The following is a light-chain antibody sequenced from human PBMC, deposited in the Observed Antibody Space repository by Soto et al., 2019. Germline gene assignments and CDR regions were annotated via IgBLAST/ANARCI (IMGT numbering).Light chain of an antibody. V-gene: IGLV4-69*01. Sequence: QPVLTQSPSASASLGASVKLTCTLSSGHSRNPIAWYQQQPEKGPRLLMKLNSDGSHTKGDGIPDRFSGSSSGAERYLTISSLQSEDEADYYCQTWGSGFWVFGGGTKLTVL. CDR2: LNSDGSH. CDR1: SGHSRNP. J-gene: IGLJ3*02. CDR3: QTWGSGFWV.